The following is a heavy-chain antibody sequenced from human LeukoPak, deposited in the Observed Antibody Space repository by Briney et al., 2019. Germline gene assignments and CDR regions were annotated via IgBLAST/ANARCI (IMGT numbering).Heavy chain of an antibody. Sequence: GRSLRLSCAASGFTFCSYAMHWVRQAPGKGLEWVAVISYDGSNKYYADSVKGRFTISRDNSKNTLYLQMNSLRAEDTAVYYCARETAMGALGYWGQGTLVTVSS. CDR3: ARETAMGALGY. J-gene: IGHJ4*02. CDR2: ISYDGSNK. V-gene: IGHV3-30*04. CDR1: GFTFCSYA. D-gene: IGHD5-18*01.